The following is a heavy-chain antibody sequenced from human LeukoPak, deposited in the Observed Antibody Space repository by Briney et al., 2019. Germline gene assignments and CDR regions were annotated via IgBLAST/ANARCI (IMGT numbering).Heavy chain of an antibody. CDR3: ASAMGGTAMAQIHMYYFDY. V-gene: IGHV3-21*01. J-gene: IGHJ4*02. Sequence: TGGSLRLSCAASGFTFSSYSMNWVRQAPGKGLEWVSSISSSSGYIYCADSVKGRFTVSRDNAKNSLYLQMNSLSAEDTAVYYCASAMGGTAMAQIHMYYFDYWGQGTLVTVSS. CDR1: GFTFSSYS. CDR2: ISSSSGYI. D-gene: IGHD5-18*01.